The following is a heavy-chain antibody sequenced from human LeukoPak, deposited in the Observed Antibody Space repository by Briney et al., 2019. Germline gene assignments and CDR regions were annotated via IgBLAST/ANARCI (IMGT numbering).Heavy chain of an antibody. CDR1: GFTFDYYW. Sequence: GGSLRLSCAASGFTFDYYWMHWVRQAPGRGLMWVSGINTDGSNTHYADSVKGRFTISRDNAKNTLYLQMNGLRVEDTAVYYCVVWGEDRSGHRFDFWGQGTLVTVSS. V-gene: IGHV3-74*01. CDR3: VVWGEDRSGHRFDF. D-gene: IGHD3-22*01. J-gene: IGHJ4*02. CDR2: INTDGSNT.